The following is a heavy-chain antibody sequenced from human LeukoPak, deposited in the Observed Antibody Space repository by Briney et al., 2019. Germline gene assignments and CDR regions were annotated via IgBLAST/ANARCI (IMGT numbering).Heavy chain of an antibody. CDR3: ATAQPTYYYDSSGVAFDI. CDR1: GYTFTDYY. V-gene: IGHV1-69-2*01. D-gene: IGHD3-22*01. Sequence: ASVKISCKVSGYTFTDYYMHWVQQAPGKGLEWMGLVDPEDGETIYAEKFQGRVTITADTSTDTAYMELSSLGSEDTAVYYCATAQPTYYYDSSGVAFDIWGQGTMVTVSS. J-gene: IGHJ3*02. CDR2: VDPEDGET.